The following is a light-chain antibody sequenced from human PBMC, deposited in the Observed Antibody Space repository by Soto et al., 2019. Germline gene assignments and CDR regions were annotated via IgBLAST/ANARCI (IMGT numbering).Light chain of an antibody. Sequence: QSVLTQPASVSGSPGQSITISCTGTSSDVGGYNYVSWYQQHPGKAPKLMIYDVSNRPSGVSNRSSGSKSGNTASLTISGLQGEDETDYYCSSYTSSSTLDVFGTGTKVTVL. CDR1: SSDVGGYNY. CDR2: DVS. CDR3: SSYTSSSTLDV. V-gene: IGLV2-14*01. J-gene: IGLJ1*01.